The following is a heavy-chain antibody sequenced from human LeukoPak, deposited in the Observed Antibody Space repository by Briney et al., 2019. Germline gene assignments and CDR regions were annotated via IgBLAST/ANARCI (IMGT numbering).Heavy chain of an antibody. CDR1: GASISSSIYY. V-gene: IGHV4-39*01. CDR2: IYYSGST. CDR3: ARQERYCSNGVCLKHFDY. Sequence: SETLSLTCTVFGASISSSIYYWGWIRQPPGKGLEWIGSIYYSGSTYYNPSLKSRVTISVDTSKNQFSLKLSSVTAADTAVYYCARQERYCSNGVCLKHFDYWGQGTLVTVSS. J-gene: IGHJ4*02. D-gene: IGHD2-8*01.